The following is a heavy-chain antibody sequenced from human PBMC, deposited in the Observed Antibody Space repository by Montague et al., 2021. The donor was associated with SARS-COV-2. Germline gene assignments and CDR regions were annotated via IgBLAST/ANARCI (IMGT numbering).Heavy chain of an antibody. CDR1: DGSIRSYY. CDR2: MHDSGTA. Sequence: SEILSLTYTVSDGSIRSYYWNWIRQTPGKGLEWIGYMHDSGTANYNPSFRSRVTLMVDASRNQLSLELSSVTAADSAMYYCTRLPRVSVPWGYFDYWAQGTLVTVSS. D-gene: IGHD7-27*01. CDR3: TRLPRVSVPWGYFDY. J-gene: IGHJ4*02. V-gene: IGHV4-59*08.